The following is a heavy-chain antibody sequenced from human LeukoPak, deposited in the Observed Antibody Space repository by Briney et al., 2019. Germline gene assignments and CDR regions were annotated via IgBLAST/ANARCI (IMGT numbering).Heavy chain of an antibody. CDR2: MDQDGTEK. D-gene: IGHD5-18*01. Sequence: GSLRLSCAASGFXFANFAMCWVRQAPGKGLEWVANMDQDGTEKNYVDSVKGRFTIPRDNAKNLLYVQMNSLRAEDTAVYYCARDRGYSTFDIWGQGTIVTVSS. CDR3: ARDRGYSTFDI. V-gene: IGHV3-7*05. CDR1: GFXFANFA. J-gene: IGHJ3*02.